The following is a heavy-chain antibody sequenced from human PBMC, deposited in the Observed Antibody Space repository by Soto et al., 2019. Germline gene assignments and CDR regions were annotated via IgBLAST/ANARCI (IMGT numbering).Heavy chain of an antibody. CDR3: ARDLRYYDSAGMDV. V-gene: IGHV3-13*01. Sequence: QAGGSLRLSCAASGFTFSSYDMHWVRQATGKGLEWVSAIGTAGDTYYPGSVKGRFTISRENAKNSLYLQMNSLRAGDTAVYYCARDLRYYDSAGMDVWGQGTTVTVSS. CDR2: IGTAGDT. CDR1: GFTFSSYD. J-gene: IGHJ6*02. D-gene: IGHD3-22*01.